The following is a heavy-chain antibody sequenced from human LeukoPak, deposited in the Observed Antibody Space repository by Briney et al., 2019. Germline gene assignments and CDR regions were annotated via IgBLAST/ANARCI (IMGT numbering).Heavy chain of an antibody. Sequence: GESLQISCQASGDTFSVTYIAGVRQMAGKGLEWMGIVYFDGSDTRYSPSFQGQVTISVDQSISRAYLQWTSLKTSDTAMYYCARFLHGNSLDYWGQGTLVTVSS. V-gene: IGHV5-51*01. D-gene: IGHD1-7*01. CDR1: GDTFSVTY. J-gene: IGHJ4*02. CDR3: ARFLHGNSLDY. CDR2: VYFDGSDT.